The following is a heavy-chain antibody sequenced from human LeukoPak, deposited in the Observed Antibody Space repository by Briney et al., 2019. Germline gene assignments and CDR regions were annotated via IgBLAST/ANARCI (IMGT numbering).Heavy chain of an antibody. CDR2: IYYSGST. CDR1: GDSISSYY. V-gene: IGHV4-59*08. J-gene: IGHJ4*02. Sequence: SETLSLTCTVSGDSISSYYWSWIRQPPGKGLGWIGYIYYSGSTNYNPSLKSRVTISVDTSKNQFSLKLSSVTAADTAVYYCARRASGGYGHYFDYWGQGSLVTVSS. CDR3: ARRASGGYGHYFDY. D-gene: IGHD5-18*01.